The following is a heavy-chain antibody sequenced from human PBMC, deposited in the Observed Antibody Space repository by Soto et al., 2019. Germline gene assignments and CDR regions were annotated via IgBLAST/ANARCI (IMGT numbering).Heavy chain of an antibody. CDR1: GYTFTSYG. CDR3: ARDAAIVGATNYYYGMDV. J-gene: IGHJ6*02. CDR2: ISAYNGST. V-gene: IGHV1-18*01. Sequence: GASVKVSCKASGYTFTSYGISWVRQAPGQGLEWMGWISAYNGSTNYAQKLQGRVTMTTDTSTSTAYMELRSLRSDDTAVYYCARDAAIVGATNYYYGMDVWGQGTTVTVSS. D-gene: IGHD1-26*01.